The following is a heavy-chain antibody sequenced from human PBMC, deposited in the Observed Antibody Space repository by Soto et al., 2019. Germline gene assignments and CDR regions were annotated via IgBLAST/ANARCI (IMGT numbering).Heavy chain of an antibody. V-gene: IGHV4-30-4*01. J-gene: IGHJ4*02. CDR3: ASGSTVINTLDF. CDR1: GGSITSGDYY. Sequence: QVQLQESGPGLVKPSQTLSLTCTVSGGSITSGDYYWSWIRQPPGKGLEWVGYNYYGGSTYYNPSLESRITIPLDTAKNQFSLELTSVTAADTAVYYCASGSTVINTLDFWGQGTLVTVSS. D-gene: IGHD4-17*01. CDR2: NYYGGST.